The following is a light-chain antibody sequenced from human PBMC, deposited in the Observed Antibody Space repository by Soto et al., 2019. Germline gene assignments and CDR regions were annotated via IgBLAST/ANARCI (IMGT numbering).Light chain of an antibody. CDR2: GNN. V-gene: IGLV1-40*01. Sequence: QSVLTQPPSVSLAPGQRVTISCTGSASNIGADYAVHWYQQLPGTAPKLLIYGNNNRPSGVPDRVSGSKSGTSASLAITGLQAEDEADYYCQSYDSGLRGQVFGTGTKVTVL. CDR1: ASNIGADYA. J-gene: IGLJ1*01. CDR3: QSYDSGLRGQV.